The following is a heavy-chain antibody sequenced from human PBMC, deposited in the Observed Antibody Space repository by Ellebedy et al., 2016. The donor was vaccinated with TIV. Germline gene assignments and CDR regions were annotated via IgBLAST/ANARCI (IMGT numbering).Heavy chain of an antibody. CDR3: ARDEGGSGSLSY. V-gene: IGHV3-48*01. J-gene: IGHJ4*02. Sequence: PGGSLRLSCAASGFTFSSSSMNWVRQAPGKGLEWVSYISNSRSTIYYADSVKGRFTISRDNAKNSLYLQMNSLRAEDTAVYYCARDEGGSGSLSYWGQGSLVTVSS. D-gene: IGHD3-10*01. CDR2: ISNSRSTI. CDR1: GFTFSSSS.